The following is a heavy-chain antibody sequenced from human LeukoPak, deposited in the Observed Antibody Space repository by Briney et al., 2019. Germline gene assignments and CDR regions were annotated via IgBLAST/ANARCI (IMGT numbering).Heavy chain of an antibody. J-gene: IGHJ6*02. D-gene: IGHD3-3*01. CDR3: ARDLKEGGFLEWLLSPSYYYGMDV. CDR1: GGTFSSYA. V-gene: IGHV1-69*04. CDR2: IIPIFGIA. Sequence: SVKVSCKASGGTFSSYAISWVRQAPGQGLEWMGRIIPIFGIANYAQKFQGRVTITADKSTSTAYMELSSLRSEGTAVYYCARDLKEGGFLEWLLSPSYYYGMDVWGQGTTVTVSS.